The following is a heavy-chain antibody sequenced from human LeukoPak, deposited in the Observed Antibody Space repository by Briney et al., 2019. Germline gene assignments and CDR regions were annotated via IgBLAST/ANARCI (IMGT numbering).Heavy chain of an antibody. CDR1: GGSISSYY. V-gene: IGHV4-59*01. Sequence: SETLSLTCTVSGGSISSYYWSWIRQPPGKGLEWIGYIYYSGSTNYNPSLKSRVTISVDTSKNQLSLKLSSVTAADTAVYYCAREGRGYSYGYVDYWGQGTLVTVSS. J-gene: IGHJ4*02. CDR2: IYYSGST. CDR3: AREGRGYSYGYVDY. D-gene: IGHD5-18*01.